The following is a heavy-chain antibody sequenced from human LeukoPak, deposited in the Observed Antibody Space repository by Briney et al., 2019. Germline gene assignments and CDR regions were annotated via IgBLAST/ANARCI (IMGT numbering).Heavy chain of an antibody. V-gene: IGHV1-18*01. CDR1: GYTFTSYD. D-gene: IGHD2-21*02. CDR3: ARDLVVVTGLRTRGSFDI. Sequence: ASVKVSCKASGYTFTSYDITWVRQAPGQGLDWMGWITPYSGNTGYVQKFQGRVTMTADTSTSTAYMELRSLTSDDTAVYYCARDLVVVTGLRTRGSFDIWGQGTMVTVSS. CDR2: ITPYSGNT. J-gene: IGHJ3*02.